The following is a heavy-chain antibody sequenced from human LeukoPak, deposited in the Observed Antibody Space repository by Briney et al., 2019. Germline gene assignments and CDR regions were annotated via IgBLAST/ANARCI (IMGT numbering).Heavy chain of an antibody. D-gene: IGHD2-15*01. CDR3: ARESKWYGAFDI. Sequence: GGSLRLSCAASGFTFSSYEMNWVRQAPGKGLEWVSSISSSSSYIYYADSVKGRFTISRDNAKNSLYLQMNSLRAEDTAVYYCARESKWYGAFDIWGQGTMVTVSS. J-gene: IGHJ3*02. CDR1: GFTFSSYE. V-gene: IGHV3-21*01. CDR2: ISSSSSYI.